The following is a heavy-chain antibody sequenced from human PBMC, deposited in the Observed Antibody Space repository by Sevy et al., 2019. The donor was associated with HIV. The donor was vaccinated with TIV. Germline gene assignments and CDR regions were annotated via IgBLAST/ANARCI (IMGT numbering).Heavy chain of an antibody. Sequence: GVSLRLSCAASGLTFSNAWMSWLRQAPGKGLEWVGSIKSKTDGGTTDYAAPVKGRFTISRDDSKNTLYLQMNSLKTEDTAVYYCTTVAVVVPAAMGYYYGMDVWGQATTVTVS. CDR2: IKSKTDGGTT. V-gene: IGHV3-15*01. J-gene: IGHJ6*02. D-gene: IGHD2-2*01. CDR3: TTVAVVVPAAMGYYYGMDV. CDR1: GLTFSNAW.